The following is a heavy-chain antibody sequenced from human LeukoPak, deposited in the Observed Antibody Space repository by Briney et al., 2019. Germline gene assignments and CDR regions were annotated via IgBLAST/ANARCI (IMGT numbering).Heavy chain of an antibody. D-gene: IGHD6-13*01. J-gene: IGHJ4*02. CDR1: GFTFSSYS. CDR2: ISSSSTDI. Sequence: GGSLRLSCAASGFTFSSYSMNWVRQAPGKGLEWVSSISSSSTDINYADSVKGRFSISRDNAKNSLYLQMNSLRAEDTAVFYCSRERGGLSEQQLGPDYWGQGTLVTVSS. V-gene: IGHV3-21*01. CDR3: SRERGGLSEQQLGPDY.